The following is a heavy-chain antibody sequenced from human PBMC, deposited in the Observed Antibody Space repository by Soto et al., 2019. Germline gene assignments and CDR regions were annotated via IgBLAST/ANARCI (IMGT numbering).Heavy chain of an antibody. CDR1: GFTFSSYG. Sequence: PGGSLRLSCAASGFTFSSYGMHWVRQAPGKGLEWVAVIWYDGSNKYYADSVKGRSTISRDNSKNTLYLQMNSLRAEDTAVYYCARDTNDFWSGYYSYGMDVWGQGTTVTVSS. V-gene: IGHV3-33*01. J-gene: IGHJ6*02. CDR2: IWYDGSNK. CDR3: ARDTNDFWSGYYSYGMDV. D-gene: IGHD3-3*01.